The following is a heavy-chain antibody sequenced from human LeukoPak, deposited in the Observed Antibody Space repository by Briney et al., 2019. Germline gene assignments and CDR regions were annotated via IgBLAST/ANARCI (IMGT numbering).Heavy chain of an antibody. Sequence: GASLKVSCKASGYTFTSYYIHWVRQAPGQGLEWMGIINPGGGSTSYAQKFQGRVTMTRDTSTSTVYMELSSLRSEDTAVYYCARDREWGPEDYYDGWGQGTLVTVSS. V-gene: IGHV1-46*01. D-gene: IGHD3-22*01. CDR3: ARDREWGPEDYYDG. CDR2: INPGGGST. CDR1: GYTFTSYY. J-gene: IGHJ4*02.